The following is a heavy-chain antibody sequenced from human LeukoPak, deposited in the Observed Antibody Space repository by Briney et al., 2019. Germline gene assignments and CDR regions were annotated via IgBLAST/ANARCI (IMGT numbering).Heavy chain of an antibody. D-gene: IGHD2-8*02. CDR1: GFTVSSNY. J-gene: IGHJ4*02. V-gene: IGHV3-23*01. CDR3: AKGDGSLTEEYYFDY. Sequence: GGSLRLSCAASGFTVSSNYMSWVRQAPGKGLEWVSAISGSGGSTYYADSVKGRFTISRDNSKNTLYLQMNSLRAEDTAVYYCAKGDGSLTEEYYFDYWGQGTLVTVSS. CDR2: ISGSGGST.